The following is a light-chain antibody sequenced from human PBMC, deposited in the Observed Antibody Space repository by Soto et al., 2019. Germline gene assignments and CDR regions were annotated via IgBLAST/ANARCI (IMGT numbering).Light chain of an antibody. J-gene: IGLJ1*01. V-gene: IGLV1-47*01. CDR1: ISNIGNNY. CDR2: RND. CDR3: AAWDDTVRSYV. Sequence: QSVLTQPSSVSGTPGQGVTISCSGSISNIGNNYVYWFQQLPGTAPKVLSNRNDQRPSGVPDRFSGSKSGTSASLAISGLRSEGEAYYYCAAWDDTVRSYVFGTGTKVTVL.